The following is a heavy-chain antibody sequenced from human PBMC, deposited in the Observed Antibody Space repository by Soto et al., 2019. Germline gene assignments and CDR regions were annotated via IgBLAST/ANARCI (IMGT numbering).Heavy chain of an antibody. J-gene: IGHJ5*02. CDR3: AKDKGTYYYGSGGYPWFDP. CDR2: ISYDGSNK. Sequence: GGSLRLSCAASGFTFSSYGMHWVRQAPGKGLEWVAVISYDGSNKYYADSVKGRFTISRDNSKNTLYLQMNSLRAEDTAVYYCAKDKGTYYYGSGGYPWFDPWGQGTLVTVSS. CDR1: GFTFSSYG. D-gene: IGHD3-10*01. V-gene: IGHV3-30*18.